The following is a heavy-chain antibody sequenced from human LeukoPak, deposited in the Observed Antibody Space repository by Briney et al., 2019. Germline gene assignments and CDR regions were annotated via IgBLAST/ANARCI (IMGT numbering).Heavy chain of an antibody. J-gene: IGHJ2*01. D-gene: IGHD6-19*01. CDR3: ARDGIAVAGSYWYFDL. Sequence: SETLSLTCTVSGDSISSYYWSWIRQPPGKGLEWIGYIYYSGSTNDNPSLKSRVTISVDTSKNQFSLKLSSVTAADTAVYYCARDGIAVAGSYWYFDLWGRGTLVTVSS. CDR2: IYYSGST. V-gene: IGHV4-59*01. CDR1: GDSISSYY.